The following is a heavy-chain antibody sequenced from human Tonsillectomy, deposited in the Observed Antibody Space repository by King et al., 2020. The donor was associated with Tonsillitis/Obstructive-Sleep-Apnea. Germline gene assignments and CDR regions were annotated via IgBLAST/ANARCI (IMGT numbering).Heavy chain of an antibody. D-gene: IGHD5-24*01. J-gene: IGHJ4*02. CDR3: AREGTTIMVVPMYYFDY. Sequence: VQLVESGGGVVQPGRSLRLSCAGSGVTFSSYAMHWVRQAPGKGLEWAAVISYDGSNKYYADSVKGRFTISRDNSKNTLYLQMNSLRAEDTAVYYCAREGTTIMVVPMYYFDYWGQGTLVTVSS. CDR2: ISYDGSNK. V-gene: IGHV3-30*04. CDR1: GVTFSSYA.